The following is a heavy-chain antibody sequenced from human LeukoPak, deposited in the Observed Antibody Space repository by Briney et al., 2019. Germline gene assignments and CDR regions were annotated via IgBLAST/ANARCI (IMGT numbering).Heavy chain of an antibody. D-gene: IGHD3-22*01. CDR3: ARVRTDYYDSSGPYGMDV. CDR1: GGSISSSNW. V-gene: IGHV4-4*02. J-gene: IGHJ6*02. Sequence: SGTLSLTCAVSGGSISSSNWWSWVRQPPGKGLEWIGEIYHSGSTNYNPSLKSRVTISVDKSKNQFSLKLSSVTAADTAMYYCARVRTDYYDSSGPYGMDVWGQGTTVTVSS. CDR2: IYHSGST.